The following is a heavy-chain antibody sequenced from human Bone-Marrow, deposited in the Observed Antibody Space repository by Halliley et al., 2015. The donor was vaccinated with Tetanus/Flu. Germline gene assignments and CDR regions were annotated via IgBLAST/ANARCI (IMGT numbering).Heavy chain of an antibody. J-gene: IGHJ6*02. Sequence: YYNGNTYYNLSFRSRVTMSLDTSNNQFSLKLTSVTAADTAVYYCARELPFYDNNGLYFTTYGMDVWGQGTTVTVSS. V-gene: IGHV4-31*02. D-gene: IGHD3-10*01. CDR2: YYNGNT. CDR3: ARELPFYDNNGLYFTTYGMDV.